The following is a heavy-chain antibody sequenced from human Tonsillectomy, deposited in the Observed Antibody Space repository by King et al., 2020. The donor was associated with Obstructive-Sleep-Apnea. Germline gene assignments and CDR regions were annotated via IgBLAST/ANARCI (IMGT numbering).Heavy chain of an antibody. CDR3: ASYGTVGAIGYFDY. J-gene: IGHJ4*02. D-gene: IGHD1-26*01. CDR2: INPNSGGT. Sequence: QLVQSGAEVKKPGASVKVSCKASGSTFTNYYMHWVRQAPGQGLEWMGWINPNSGGTNYAQKFQGRVTMTRETSISTAYMELSRLVSDDMSVYYCASYGTVGAIGYFDYWGQGTLVTVSS. V-gene: IGHV1-2*02. CDR1: GSTFTNYY.